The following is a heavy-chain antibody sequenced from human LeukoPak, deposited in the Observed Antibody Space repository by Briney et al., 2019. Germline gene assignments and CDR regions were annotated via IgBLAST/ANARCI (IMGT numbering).Heavy chain of an antibody. D-gene: IGHD2-2*01. CDR2: INTDGSST. Sequence: GGSLRLSCAASGLTFSNYWMHWVRQAPGKGLVGVAQINTDGSSTGYADSVKGRFTISRDNAKNMMYLQMTSLRAEDTAVYYCARFGWVPPAHFDYWGRGTLVTVSS. V-gene: IGHV3-74*01. J-gene: IGHJ4*02. CDR1: GLTFSNYW. CDR3: ARFGWVPPAHFDY.